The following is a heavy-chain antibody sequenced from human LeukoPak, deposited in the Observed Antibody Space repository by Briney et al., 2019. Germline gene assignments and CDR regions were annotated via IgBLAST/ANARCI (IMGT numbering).Heavy chain of an antibody. J-gene: IGHJ4*02. CDR2: INPNSGGT. Sequence: ASVTVSCKASGYTFTDYYMHWVRQAPGQGLEWMGWINPNSGGTNYAQEFQGRVTMTRDTAISTAYMELSRLRSDDTAVYYCARGGWVRGVITRDGLNYWGQGTLVTVSS. V-gene: IGHV1-2*02. CDR1: GYTFTDYY. D-gene: IGHD3-10*01. CDR3: ARGGWVRGVITRDGLNY.